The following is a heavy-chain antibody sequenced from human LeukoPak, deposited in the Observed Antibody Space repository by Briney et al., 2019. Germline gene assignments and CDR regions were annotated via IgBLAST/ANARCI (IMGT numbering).Heavy chain of an antibody. D-gene: IGHD4-11*01. Sequence: PSETLSLTCTVPGGSISSSSYYWGWIRQPPGKGPEWIGSIYYSGSTYYNPSLKSRVTISVDTSKNQFSLKLSSVTAADTAVYYCARRRTPVTNPRGYFDYWGQGTLVTVSS. V-gene: IGHV4-39*01. CDR3: ARRRTPVTNPRGYFDY. CDR2: IYYSGST. CDR1: GGSISSSSYY. J-gene: IGHJ4*02.